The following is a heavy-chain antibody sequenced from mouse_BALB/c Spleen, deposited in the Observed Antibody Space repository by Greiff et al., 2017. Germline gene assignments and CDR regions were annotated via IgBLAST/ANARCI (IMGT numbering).Heavy chain of an antibody. Sequence: DVKLVESGGGLVQPGGSRKLSCAASGFTFSSFGMHWVRQAPEKGLEWVAYISSGSSTIYYADTVKGRFTISRDNPKNTLFLQMTSLRSEDTAMYDCARRVGRDAMDYWGQGTSVTVSS. D-gene: IGHD4-1*01. CDR3: ARRVGRDAMDY. V-gene: IGHV5-17*02. CDR1: GFTFSSFG. CDR2: ISSGSSTI. J-gene: IGHJ4*01.